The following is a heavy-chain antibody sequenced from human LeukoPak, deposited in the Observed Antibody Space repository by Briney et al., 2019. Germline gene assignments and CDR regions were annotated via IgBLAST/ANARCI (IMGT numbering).Heavy chain of an antibody. Sequence: GGSLRLSCAASGFTFSSYAMHWVRQAPGKGLEWVAVISYDGSNKYYADSVKGRFTISRDNSKNTLYLQMNSLRAEDTAVYYCAKDKLSPYYGGPYYFDYWGQGTLVTVSS. CDR2: ISYDGSNK. CDR3: AKDKLSPYYGGPYYFDY. D-gene: IGHD4-17*01. CDR1: GFTFSSYA. V-gene: IGHV3-30-3*01. J-gene: IGHJ4*02.